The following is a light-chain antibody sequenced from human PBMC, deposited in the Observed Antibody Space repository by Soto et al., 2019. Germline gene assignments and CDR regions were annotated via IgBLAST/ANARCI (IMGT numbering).Light chain of an antibody. V-gene: IGLV2-8*01. CDR1: SSDVGGYNY. Sequence: QSALTQPPSASGSPGQSVTISCTGSSSDVGGYNYVSWYQQHPGKAPKLMIYEVSKRPSGASDRFSGTKSGNTASLTVSGLQAEDEADHYCASYAGNTYVFGTGTKVTVL. CDR3: ASYAGNTYV. CDR2: EVS. J-gene: IGLJ1*01.